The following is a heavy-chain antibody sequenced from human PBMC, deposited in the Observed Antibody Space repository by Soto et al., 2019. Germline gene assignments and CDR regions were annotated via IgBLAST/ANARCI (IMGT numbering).Heavy chain of an antibody. CDR2: IIPIFGTA. V-gene: IGHV1-69*13. CDR3: ARDRGGEPGYYFDY. CDR1: GGTFSSYA. J-gene: IGHJ4*02. Sequence: GASVKVSCKASGGTFSSYAISWVRQAPGQGLEWMGGIIPIFGTANYAQKFQGRVTITADESTSTAYMELSSLRSEDTAVYYCARDRGGEPGYYFDYWGQGTLVTVSS. D-gene: IGHD3-16*01.